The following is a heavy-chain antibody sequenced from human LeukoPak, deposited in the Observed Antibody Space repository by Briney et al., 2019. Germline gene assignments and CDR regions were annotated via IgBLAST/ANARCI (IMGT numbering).Heavy chain of an antibody. CDR2: IHPSGST. CDR1: GDSINSYH. CDR3: ARDDSSRDDSGGYHY. Sequence: SETLSLTCTVSGDSINSYHWSWIRQPAGKGLEWIGRIHPSGSTNYNPSLRSRVAISMDNSKNQFSLTLKSVTAADTAVYYCARDDSSRDDSGGYHYWGQGTLVTVSS. J-gene: IGHJ4*02. D-gene: IGHD3-22*01. V-gene: IGHV4-4*07.